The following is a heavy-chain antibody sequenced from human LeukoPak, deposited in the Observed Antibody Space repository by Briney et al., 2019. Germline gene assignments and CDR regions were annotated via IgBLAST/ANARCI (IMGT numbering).Heavy chain of an antibody. D-gene: IGHD6-19*01. CDR1: GYTFTGYY. V-gene: IGHV1-2*04. CDR3: ARGRGGWPLAGAEYFQH. Sequence: ASVKVSCKASGYTFTGYYMHWVRQAPGQGLEWMGWINPNSGGTNYAQKFQGWVTMTGDTSISTAYMELSRLRSDDTAVYYCARGRGGWPLAGAEYFQHWGQGTLVTVSS. CDR2: INPNSGGT. J-gene: IGHJ1*01.